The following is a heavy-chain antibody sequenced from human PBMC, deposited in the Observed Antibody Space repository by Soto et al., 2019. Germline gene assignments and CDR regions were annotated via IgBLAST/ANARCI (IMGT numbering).Heavy chain of an antibody. CDR3: ARGLILWFGELSRRGGYYYYMVV. D-gene: IGHD3-10*01. V-gene: IGHV4-34*01. CDR2: INDSGNI. CDR1: GGSFSGYQ. J-gene: IGHJ6*03. Sequence: QVQLQQWGAGLLKPSETLSLTCAVYGGSFSGYQWSWIRQTPGKGLEWIGEINDSGNINYNPSLKSRVTILIDTPKKQISLKLSSVTAADPAVYYCARGLILWFGELSRRGGYYYYMVVWGKGTTVTVSS.